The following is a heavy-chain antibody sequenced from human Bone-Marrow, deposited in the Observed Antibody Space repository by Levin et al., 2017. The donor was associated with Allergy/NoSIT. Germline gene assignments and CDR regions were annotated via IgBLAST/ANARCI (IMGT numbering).Heavy chain of an antibody. CDR1: GGSISTGAFT. V-gene: IGHV4-31*11. CDR2: IEYTGTT. Sequence: SETLSLTCAVSGGSISTGAFTWNWIRQHPGKGLEWIGYIEYTGTTSYNPSLKSRVSMSVDTSRNQFSLKVTSVTAADTAVYYCARTGGYCSGGKCDSFDYWGQGTLVTVSS. CDR3: ARTGGYCSGGKCDSFDY. D-gene: IGHD2-15*01. J-gene: IGHJ4*02.